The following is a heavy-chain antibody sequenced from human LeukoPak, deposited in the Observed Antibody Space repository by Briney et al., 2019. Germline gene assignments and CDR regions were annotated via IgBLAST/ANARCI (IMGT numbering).Heavy chain of an antibody. V-gene: IGHV4-59*01. Sequence: PSETLSLTCTVSGGSISSYSWSWIRQPPGKGLEWIGHIYYSGSTNYNPSLKSRVTISVDTSKNQFSLKLRSVTAADTAVYYCARQRGSTYYYMDVWGKGTTVTVSS. CDR2: IYYSGST. D-gene: IGHD5-12*01. CDR1: GGSISSYS. CDR3: ARQRGSTYYYMDV. J-gene: IGHJ6*03.